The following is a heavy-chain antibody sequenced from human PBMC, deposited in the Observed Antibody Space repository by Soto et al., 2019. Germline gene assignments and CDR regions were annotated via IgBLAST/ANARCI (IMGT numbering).Heavy chain of an antibody. J-gene: IGHJ2*01. Sequence: EVQLVESGGGLVKPGGALRLSCAASGFIFSNAWMSWVRQAAGKGLEWVGRIKRKTDGGTKDYAAPVKGSFNISRDDSKNTLYMQLHSGSAEAPAVYYCTTEGHLWGRGTLVTVSS. CDR1: GFIFSNAW. V-gene: IGHV3-15*01. CDR2: IKRKTDGGTK. CDR3: TTEGHL.